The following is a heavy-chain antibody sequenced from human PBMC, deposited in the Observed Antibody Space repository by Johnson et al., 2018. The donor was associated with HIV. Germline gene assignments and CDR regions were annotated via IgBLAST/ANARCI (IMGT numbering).Heavy chain of an antibody. J-gene: IGHJ3*02. V-gene: IGHV3-7*01. CDR3: AKEAGNSSWIPLYDAFDI. Sequence: VQLVESGGGLVQPGGSLRLSCAASGFTFSSYWMSWVRQAPGKGLEWVANIKQDGSEKSYVDSVKARFTIPRDNSKNTLYRQMNSLRAEDTAVYYCAKEAGNSSWIPLYDAFDIGGQGTMVTVSS. CDR2: IKQDGSEK. D-gene: IGHD6-13*01. CDR1: GFTFSSYW.